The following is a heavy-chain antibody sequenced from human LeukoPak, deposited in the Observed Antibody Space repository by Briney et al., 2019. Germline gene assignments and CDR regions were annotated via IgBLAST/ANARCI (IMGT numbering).Heavy chain of an antibody. CDR2: IGIGGDT. J-gene: IGHJ3*02. D-gene: IGHD3-22*01. Sequence: GGSLRLSCVASGFTFSNYDMHWVRQGTGIGLEWVSGIGIGGDTHYPDSVKGRFTISRENAKNSLYLQMNSLRVGDTAMYYCARAARFYGSSGAHAFDIWGQGTKVTVS. CDR1: GFTFSNYD. CDR3: ARAARFYGSSGAHAFDI. V-gene: IGHV3-13*01.